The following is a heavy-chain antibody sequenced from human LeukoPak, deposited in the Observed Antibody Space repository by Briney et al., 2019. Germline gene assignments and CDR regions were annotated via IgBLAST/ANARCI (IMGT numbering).Heavy chain of an antibody. Sequence: GGSLRLSCAASGFTFSSYAMHWVRQAPGKGLEWVAVISYDGSNKYYADFVKGRFTISRDNSKNTLYLQMNSLRAEDTAVYYCARDGPGYSSGWYYFDYWGQGTLVTVSS. D-gene: IGHD6-19*01. CDR2: ISYDGSNK. CDR3: ARDGPGYSSGWYYFDY. V-gene: IGHV3-30*01. CDR1: GFTFSSYA. J-gene: IGHJ4*02.